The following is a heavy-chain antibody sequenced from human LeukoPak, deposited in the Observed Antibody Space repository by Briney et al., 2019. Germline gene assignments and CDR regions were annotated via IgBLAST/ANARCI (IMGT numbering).Heavy chain of an antibody. V-gene: IGHV4-34*01. Sequence: PSETLSLTCAVYGGSFSGYYWSWIRQPPGKRLEWIGEINHSGSTIYNPSLKSRLTISVDTSKNQFSLKLSSVTAADTALYYCARLYCSGDSRYQIFDYWGQGTLVTVSS. CDR2: INHSGST. J-gene: IGHJ4*02. CDR1: GGSFSGYY. CDR3: ARLYCSGDSRYQIFDY. D-gene: IGHD2-15*01.